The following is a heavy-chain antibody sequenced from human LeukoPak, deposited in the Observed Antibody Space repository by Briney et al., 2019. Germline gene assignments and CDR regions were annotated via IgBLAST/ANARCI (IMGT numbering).Heavy chain of an antibody. V-gene: IGHV1-2*02. Sequence: GASVKVSCKASGYTLTGYYMHWVRQAPGQGLEWMGWINPNSGGTNYAQKFQGRVTMTRDTSISTAYMELSRLRSEDTAVYYCASQWFGELDAPDQWGQGTLVTVSS. CDR2: INPNSGGT. D-gene: IGHD3-10*01. CDR1: GYTLTGYY. CDR3: ASQWFGELDAPDQ. J-gene: IGHJ5*02.